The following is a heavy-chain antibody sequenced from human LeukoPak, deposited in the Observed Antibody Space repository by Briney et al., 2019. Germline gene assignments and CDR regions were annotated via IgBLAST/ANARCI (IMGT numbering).Heavy chain of an antibody. J-gene: IGHJ4*02. CDR1: GFTFSSYS. D-gene: IGHD1-7*01. CDR2: ISSTSSTK. Sequence: GGSLRLSGAPSGFTFSSYSMTWVRQAPGKGLEWVSYISSTSSTKYYADSVKGRFTISRDNAKNSLYLQMNSLRAEDTAVYYCARGGTMWAEIDYWGQGTLVTVSS. CDR3: ARGGTMWAEIDY. V-gene: IGHV3-48*04.